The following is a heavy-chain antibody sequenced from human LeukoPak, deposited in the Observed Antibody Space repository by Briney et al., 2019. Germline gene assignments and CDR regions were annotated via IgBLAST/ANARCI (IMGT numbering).Heavy chain of an antibody. CDR3: AREKPGDYYDSSGYFKSGFDY. V-gene: IGHV4-34*01. D-gene: IGHD3-22*01. CDR1: GGSFSGYY. J-gene: IGHJ4*02. CDR2: INHSGST. Sequence: PSETLSLTCAVYGGSFSGYYWSWIRQPPGKGLEWIGEINHSGSTNYNPSLKSRVTISVDTSKNQFSLKLSSVTAADTAVYYCAREKPGDYYDSSGYFKSGFDYWGQGTLVTVSS.